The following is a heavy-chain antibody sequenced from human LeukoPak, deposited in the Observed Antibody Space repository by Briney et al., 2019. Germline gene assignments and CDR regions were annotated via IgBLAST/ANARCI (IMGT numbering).Heavy chain of an antibody. CDR3: GRDRSLSSFGELFL. CDR2: VSYDETNK. J-gene: IGHJ4*02. V-gene: IGHV3-30*19. CDR1: GFTFSSYG. Sequence: PGRSLRLSCTASGFTFSSYGMHWVRQAPGKGLEWVAVVSYDETNKYYTDSVKGRFTISRDNSKNTVYLQMTNLRAEDTALYYCGRDRSLSSFGELFLWGQGTLVTVSS. D-gene: IGHD3-10*01.